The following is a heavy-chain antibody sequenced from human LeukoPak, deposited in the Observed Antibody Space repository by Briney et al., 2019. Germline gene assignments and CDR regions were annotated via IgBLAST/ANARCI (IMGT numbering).Heavy chain of an antibody. D-gene: IGHD5-18*01. CDR1: GFTFSNYW. CDR3: ARGGGYSYVSFDY. V-gene: IGHV3-74*01. Sequence: PGGSLRLSCVASGFTFSNYWMHWVRQAPGKGLVWVSRINRDGSSTSYADSVKGRFTISRDNAKNTLYLQMNSLRAEDTAVYYCARGGGYSYVSFDYWGQGTLVTVSS. CDR2: INRDGSST. J-gene: IGHJ4*02.